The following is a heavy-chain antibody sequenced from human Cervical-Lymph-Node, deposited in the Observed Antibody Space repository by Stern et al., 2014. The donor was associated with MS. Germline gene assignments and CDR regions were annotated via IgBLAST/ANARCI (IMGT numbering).Heavy chain of an antibody. Sequence: QVQLVESGGGVVQPGRSLRLSCAASGFTFSSYGMHWVRQAPGKGLEWVAVISYDGSNKYYADSVKGRFTISRDNSKNTLYLQMNSLRAEDTAVYYCAKDLGWELLTDYWGQGTLVTVSS. CDR1: GFTFSSYG. J-gene: IGHJ4*02. CDR2: ISYDGSNK. D-gene: IGHD1-26*01. V-gene: IGHV3-30*18. CDR3: AKDLGWELLTDY.